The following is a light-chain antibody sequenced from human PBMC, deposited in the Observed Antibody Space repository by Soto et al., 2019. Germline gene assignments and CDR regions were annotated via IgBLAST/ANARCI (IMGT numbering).Light chain of an antibody. CDR2: EVS. J-gene: IGLJ3*02. CDR3: TSYTTSSTHWV. V-gene: IGLV2-14*01. CDR1: SSDVGGYNY. Sequence: QSARTQPASVSGSPGHSITGSCTGTSSDVGGYNYVSWYQQHPGKAPKLMIYEVSNRPSGVSNRFSGSKSGNTASLTISGLQAEDEADYYCTSYTTSSTHWVFGGATKLTVL.